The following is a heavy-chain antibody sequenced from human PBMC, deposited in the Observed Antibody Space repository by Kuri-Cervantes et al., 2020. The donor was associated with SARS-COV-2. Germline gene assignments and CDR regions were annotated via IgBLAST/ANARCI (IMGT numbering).Heavy chain of an antibody. CDR3: ARDRDRLEDSSGYYL. CDR2: IYYSGST. J-gene: IGHJ2*01. V-gene: IGHV4-61*01. Sequence: ESLKISCTVSGGSVSSGSYYWSWIRQPPGKGLEWIGYIYYSGSTNYNPSLKSRVTISVDTSKNQFSLKLSSVTAADTAVYYCARDRDRLEDSSGYYLWGRATLVTVSS. CDR1: GGSVSSGSYY. D-gene: IGHD3-22*01.